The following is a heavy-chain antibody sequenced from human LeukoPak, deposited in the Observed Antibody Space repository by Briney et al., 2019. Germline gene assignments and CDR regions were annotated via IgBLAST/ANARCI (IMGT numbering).Heavy chain of an antibody. V-gene: IGHV1-8*01. Sequence: ASVKASCKASGYTFTSYDINWVRQATGQGLEWMGWMNPNSGNTGYAQKFQGRVTMTRNTSISTAYMELSSLRSEDTAVYYRARAGAGYSSGWWAGDYYYYMDVWGKGTTVTVSS. CDR1: GYTFTSYD. D-gene: IGHD6-19*01. CDR2: MNPNSGNT. J-gene: IGHJ6*03. CDR3: ARAGAGYSSGWWAGDYYYYMDV.